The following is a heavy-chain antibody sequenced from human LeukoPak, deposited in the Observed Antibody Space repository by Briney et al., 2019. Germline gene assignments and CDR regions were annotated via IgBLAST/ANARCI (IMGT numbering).Heavy chain of an antibody. V-gene: IGHV4-4*07. CDR2: IYTSGST. J-gene: IGHJ6*03. D-gene: IGHD3-10*01. CDR3: ARAYYGSGKAAMDV. CDR1: GGSIGSYY. Sequence: ASETLSLTCTVSGGSIGSYYWSWIRQPAGKGLEWIGRIYTSGSTNYNPSLKSRVTMSVDTSKNQFSLKLSSVTAADMAVYYCARAYYGSGKAAMDVWGKGTTVTVSS.